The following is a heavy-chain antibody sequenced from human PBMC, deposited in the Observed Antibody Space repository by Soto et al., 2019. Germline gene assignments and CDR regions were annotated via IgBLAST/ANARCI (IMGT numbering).Heavy chain of an antibody. V-gene: IGHV3-21*01. CDR1: GFTFSSYS. CDR3: AAGVSGYSFDY. D-gene: IGHD5-18*01. J-gene: IGHJ4*02. Sequence: PGGSLRLSCAASGFTFSSYSMNWVRQAPGKVLEWVSSISSSSSYIYYADSVKGRFTISRDNAKNSLYLQMNSLRAEDTAVYYCAAGVSGYSFDYWGQGTLVTVSS. CDR2: ISSSSSYI.